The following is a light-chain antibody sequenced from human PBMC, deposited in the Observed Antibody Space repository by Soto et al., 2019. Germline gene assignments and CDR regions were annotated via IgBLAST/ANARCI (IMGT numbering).Light chain of an antibody. CDR3: SSYTSSRTGV. CDR1: SSDVGGYNY. CDR2: DVS. J-gene: IGLJ3*02. Sequence: QSALTQPASVSGSPGQSITISCSGTSSDVGGYNYVSWYQQHPGKAPKLIIYDVSDRPSGVSNRFSGSKSGNTASLTISGLQTEDEADYYCSSYTSSRTGVFGGGTKLTVL. V-gene: IGLV2-14*01.